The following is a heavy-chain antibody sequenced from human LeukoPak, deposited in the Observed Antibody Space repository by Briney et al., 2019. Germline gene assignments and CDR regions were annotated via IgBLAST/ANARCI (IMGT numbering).Heavy chain of an antibody. CDR3: AREEPAGSIDY. V-gene: IGHV3-64*01. Sequence: PGGSLRLSCAASGFVFNSHPMHWVRQAPGKGLECVSAISGTGHNTYYANSVKGRFTISRDNSRSTLYLQMGSLRAEDTALYYCAREEPAGSIDYWGQGTLVTVSS. CDR2: ISGTGHNT. D-gene: IGHD1-14*01. CDR1: GFVFNSHP. J-gene: IGHJ4*02.